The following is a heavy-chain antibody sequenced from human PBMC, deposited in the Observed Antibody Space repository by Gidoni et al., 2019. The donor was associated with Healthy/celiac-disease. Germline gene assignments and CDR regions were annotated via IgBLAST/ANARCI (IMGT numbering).Heavy chain of an antibody. CDR2: INAGNGNT. D-gene: IGHD6-13*01. V-gene: IGHV1-3*01. J-gene: IGHJ6*03. CDR3: ARDPQYSSTYYYMDV. CDR1: GYTFTSYA. Sequence: QVQLVQSGAEVKKPGASVKVSCKASGYTFTSYAMHWVRQAPGQRLEWMGWINAGNGNTKYSQKFQGRVTITRDTSASTAYMELSSLRSEDTAVYYCARDPQYSSTYYYMDVWGKGTTVTVSS.